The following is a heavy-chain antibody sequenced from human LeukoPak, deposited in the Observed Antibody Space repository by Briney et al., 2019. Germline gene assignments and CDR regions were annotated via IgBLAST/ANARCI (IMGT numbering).Heavy chain of an antibody. Sequence: GGSLRLSCAASGFTVSSNYMSWVRQAPGKGLEWVSVIYSGGSTYYADSVRGRFTISRDGSKNTLYLQMNSLRAEDTAVYYCARGGGTTQFDSWGQGTLVTVSS. CDR1: GFTVSSNY. D-gene: IGHD2/OR15-2a*01. V-gene: IGHV3-66*01. CDR2: IYSGGST. J-gene: IGHJ4*02. CDR3: ARGGGTTQFDS.